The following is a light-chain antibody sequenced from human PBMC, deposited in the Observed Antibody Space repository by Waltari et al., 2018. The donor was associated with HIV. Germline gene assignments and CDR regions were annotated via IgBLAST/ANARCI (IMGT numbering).Light chain of an antibody. Sequence: IQMTQSPETLSASVGDRVTITCRASQSVNEWLAWFQQKPGKAPKLLISKVSTLERGVPSRFSGSGSVTQFTLTISSLQPDDFATYYCQQFHSYWTFGQGTRVEIK. J-gene: IGKJ1*01. V-gene: IGKV1-5*03. CDR2: KVS. CDR3: QQFHSYWT. CDR1: QSVNEW.